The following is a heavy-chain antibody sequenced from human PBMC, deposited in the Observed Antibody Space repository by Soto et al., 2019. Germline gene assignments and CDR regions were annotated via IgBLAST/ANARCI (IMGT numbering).Heavy chain of an antibody. D-gene: IGHD2-21*01. J-gene: IGHJ4*02. CDR1: GFTFANSA. V-gene: IGHV3-23*01. CDR2: ITGSGGNT. CDR3: AKGGRLCED. Sequence: EVQLLESGGGLVQPGGSLRLSCAASGFTFANSAMNWVRQAPGKGLEWVSVITGSGGNTYYTDSVKGRFTMSRDNSRNTLSLQMNGLRPEDTAVYYCAKGGRLCEDWGLGTLVTVSS.